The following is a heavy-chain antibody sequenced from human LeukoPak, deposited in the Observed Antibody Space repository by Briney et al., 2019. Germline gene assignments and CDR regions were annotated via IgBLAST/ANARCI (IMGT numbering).Heavy chain of an antibody. CDR1: GGSISSGAYY. CDR3: ARGGNYYDRSGYFGFDY. J-gene: IGHJ4*02. CDR2: IYYSGNT. V-gene: IGHV4-30-4*01. Sequence: SQTLSLTCTVSGGSISSGAYYWSWIRQPPGKGLEWIGYIYYSGNTYYNPSLKSRLTISVDTSKNQFSLKLSSLTAADTAVYYCARGGNYYDRSGYFGFDYWGQGTLVTVSS. D-gene: IGHD3-22*01.